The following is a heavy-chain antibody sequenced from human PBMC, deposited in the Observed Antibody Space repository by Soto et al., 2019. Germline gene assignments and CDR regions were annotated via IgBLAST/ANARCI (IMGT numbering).Heavy chain of an antibody. J-gene: IGHJ4*02. D-gene: IGHD2-21*02. V-gene: IGHV4-39*01. CDR1: GDSINNRSYY. CDR2: IYYSGST. Sequence: SETLSITCTVTGDSINNRSYYWGWIRRPPGKGLEWIGSIYYSGSTYNNPSLKSRVSMSVDTSKNQFSLKLRSVTAADTALYYCARQRTSVVTQAYFDSWGQGSLVTVSS. CDR3: ARQRTSVVTQAYFDS.